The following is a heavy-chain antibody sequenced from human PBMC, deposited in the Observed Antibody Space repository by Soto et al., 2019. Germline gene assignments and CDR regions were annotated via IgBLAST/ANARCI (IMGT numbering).Heavy chain of an antibody. V-gene: IGHV3-23*01. CDR1: GFSFNSYS. D-gene: IGHD4-17*01. CDR2: IIGSGDSA. Sequence: EVQLLESGGGLVQPGGSLRLSCAASGFSFNSYSMSWVRQAPGKGLEWVAGIIGSGDSAYYADSVKGRFTISRDNSKNPLSLQMNSLRAGDTAIYCSARDRGTSTVTFDAFQHWGQGTLVAVSS. J-gene: IGHJ1*01. CDR3: ARDRGTSTVTFDAFQH.